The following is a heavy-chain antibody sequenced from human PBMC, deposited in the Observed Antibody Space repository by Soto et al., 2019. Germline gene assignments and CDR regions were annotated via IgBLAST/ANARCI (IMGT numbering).Heavy chain of an antibody. J-gene: IGHJ6*01. D-gene: IGHD6-13*01. CDR2: FDPEDGET. CDR1: GYSLSEFS. CDR3: VRVPRQGNTWYNSDCMDV. V-gene: IGHV1-24*01. Sequence: QVQLVQSGSEVKKPGASVKVSCKVSGYSLSEFSMHWVRQAPGKGLEWMGGFDPEDGETTYAQKLQGRFTMTEDTPAETACRELSRLRSEDTAVYYRVRVPRQGNTWYNSDCMDVWAQGPTVTASS.